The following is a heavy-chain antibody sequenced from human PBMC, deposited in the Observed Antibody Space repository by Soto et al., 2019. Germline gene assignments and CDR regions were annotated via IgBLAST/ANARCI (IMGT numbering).Heavy chain of an antibody. D-gene: IGHD3-10*01. CDR3: AKERLWFGELLPPWYFDY. CDR2: ISYDGSNK. V-gene: IGHV3-30*18. CDR1: GFTFSSYG. Sequence: QVQLVESGGGVVQPGRSLRLSCAASGFTFSSYGMHWVRQAPGKGLEWVAVISYDGSNKYYADSVKGRFTISRDNSKNALYLKMNGLEAEDTAVYYCAKERLWFGELLPPWYFDYWGQGTLVTVSS. J-gene: IGHJ4*02.